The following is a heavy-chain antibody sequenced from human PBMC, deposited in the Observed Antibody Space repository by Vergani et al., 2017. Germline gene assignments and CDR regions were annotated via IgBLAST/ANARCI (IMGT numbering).Heavy chain of an antibody. CDR3: ARVIATYYDYGGWFDP. J-gene: IGHJ5*02. CDR2: IYYSGST. D-gene: IGHD4-23*01. V-gene: IGHV4-59*01. Sequence: QVQLQESGPGLVKPSETLSLTCTVSGGSISIYYWSWIRQPPGKGLEWIGYIYYSGSTNYNPSLKSRVTISVDTSKNQFSLKLSSVTVADTAVYYCARVIATYYDYGGWFDPWGQGTLVTVSS. CDR1: GGSISIYY.